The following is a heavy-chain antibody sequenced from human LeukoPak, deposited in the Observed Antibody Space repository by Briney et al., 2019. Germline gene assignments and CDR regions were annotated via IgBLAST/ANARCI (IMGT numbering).Heavy chain of an antibody. CDR1: GFTFDDYA. V-gene: IGHV3-9*01. CDR3: AKDLMTTMVRGVSLDY. CDR2: ISWNSGSI. Sequence: GGSLRLSCAASGFTFDDYAMHWVRQAPGKGLEWVSGISWNSGSIGYADSVKGRFTISRDNAKNSLYLQMNSLRAEDTALYYCAKDLMTTMVRGVSLDYWGQGTLVTVSS. J-gene: IGHJ4*02. D-gene: IGHD3-10*01.